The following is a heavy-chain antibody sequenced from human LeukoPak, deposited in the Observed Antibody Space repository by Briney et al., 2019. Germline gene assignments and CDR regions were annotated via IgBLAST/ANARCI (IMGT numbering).Heavy chain of an antibody. Sequence: PGGSLRLSCAASGFTFSSYEMNWVRQAPGKGLEWVSYISSSGSTIYYADSVKGRFTISRDNTKNTLYLQMNSLRAEDTAVYYCARPMTTVYHYYYYMDVWGKGTTVTVSS. V-gene: IGHV3-48*03. CDR3: ARPMTTVYHYYYYMDV. CDR1: GFTFSSYE. J-gene: IGHJ6*03. D-gene: IGHD4-11*01. CDR2: ISSSGSTI.